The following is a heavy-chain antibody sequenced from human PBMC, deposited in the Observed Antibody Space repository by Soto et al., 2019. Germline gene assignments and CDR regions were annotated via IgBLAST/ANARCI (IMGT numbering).Heavy chain of an antibody. CDR3: ARDLLQVAAQGGVD. D-gene: IGHD6-19*01. V-gene: IGHV3-7*01. J-gene: IGHJ4*02. CDR2: IKEDEREK. Sequence: GGSLRLSCAASGFTFSNYWMSWVRQAPGKGLEWVANIKEDEREKNYVDSVRGRFTITRDNAKSSLLLQMSSLRAEDTAIYYCARDLLQVAAQGGVDWGRGILGTVSS. CDR1: GFTFSNYW.